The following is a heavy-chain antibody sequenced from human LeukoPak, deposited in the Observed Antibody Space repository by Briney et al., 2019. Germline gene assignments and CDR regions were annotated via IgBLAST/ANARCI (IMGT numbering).Heavy chain of an antibody. CDR2: INPNSGGT. CDR3: ARTTVTPRLNDAFDI. D-gene: IGHD4-17*01. J-gene: IGHJ3*02. CDR1: GYTFTGYY. Sequence: EASVKVSCKASGYTFTGYYMHWVRQAPGQGLERMGWINPNSGGTNYAKKFQGRVTMTRDTSISTAYMGLSRLRSDDTAVYYCARTTVTPRLNDAFDIWGQGTMVTVSS. V-gene: IGHV1-2*02.